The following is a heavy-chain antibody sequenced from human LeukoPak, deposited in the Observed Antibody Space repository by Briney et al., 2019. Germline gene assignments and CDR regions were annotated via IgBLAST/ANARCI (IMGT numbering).Heavy chain of an antibody. CDR2: FYYSGTT. V-gene: IGHV4-31*03. J-gene: IGHJ3*02. Sequence: SETLSLTCTVSGGSIFSGGYYWSWIRQHPGNGLEWIGYFYYSGTTYYNPSLKSRVTISMDTSKNQLSLKLSSVTAADTAVYYCARISSRGLGFDIWGQGSMVTVSS. CDR1: GGSIFSGGYY. D-gene: IGHD3/OR15-3a*01. CDR3: ARISSRGLGFDI.